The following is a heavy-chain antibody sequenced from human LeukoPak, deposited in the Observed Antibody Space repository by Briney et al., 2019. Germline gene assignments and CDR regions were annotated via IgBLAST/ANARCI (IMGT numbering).Heavy chain of an antibody. Sequence: ASVKVSCKASGGTFSSYAISWVRQAPGQGREWMGGIIPIFGTANYAQKFQGRVTITADESTSTAYMELSSLRSEDTAVYYCARDPQNTEYQLLETNWFDPWGQGTLVTVSS. CDR2: IIPIFGTA. V-gene: IGHV1-69*13. CDR1: GGTFSSYA. J-gene: IGHJ5*02. CDR3: ARDPQNTEYQLLETNWFDP. D-gene: IGHD2-2*01.